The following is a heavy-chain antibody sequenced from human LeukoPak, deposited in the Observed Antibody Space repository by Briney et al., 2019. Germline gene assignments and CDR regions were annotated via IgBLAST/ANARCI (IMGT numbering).Heavy chain of an antibody. D-gene: IGHD3-10*01. CDR1: GGSISSYY. CDR3: ARTYGEYYYGSGSYYTFFDY. Sequence: SETLSLTCTVSGGSISSYYWSWIRQPPGKGLEWIGYIDYSGSTNYNPSLKSRVTISVDTSKNQFSLKLSSVTAADTAVYYCARTYGEYYYGSGSYYTFFDYWGQGTLVTVSS. CDR2: IDYSGST. V-gene: IGHV4-59*01. J-gene: IGHJ4*02.